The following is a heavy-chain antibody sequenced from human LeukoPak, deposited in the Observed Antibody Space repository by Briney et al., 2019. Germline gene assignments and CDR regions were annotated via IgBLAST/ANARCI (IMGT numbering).Heavy chain of an antibody. CDR2: IHYSGST. Sequence: SETLSLTCTVSGGSTSGTYYWSWIRQPPGKGLEWIGYIHYSGSTNYNPSLKSRVTISVDTSKNQFSLKLSSVTAADTAVYYCARQVVVVAPAWFDPWGQGTLVTVSS. V-gene: IGHV4-59*08. CDR3: ARQVVVVAPAWFDP. J-gene: IGHJ5*02. D-gene: IGHD2-15*01. CDR1: GGSTSGTYY.